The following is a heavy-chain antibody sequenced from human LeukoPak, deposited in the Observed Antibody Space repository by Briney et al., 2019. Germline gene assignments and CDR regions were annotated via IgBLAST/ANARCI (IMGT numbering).Heavy chain of an antibody. D-gene: IGHD6-13*01. CDR2: IRYDGSNK. V-gene: IGHV3-30*02. Sequence: PGGPLRLSCAASGFTFSSYGMHWVRQAPGKGLEWVAFIRYDGSNKYYADSVKGRFTISRDNSKNTLYLQMNSLRAEDTAVYYCAKDRIAAAVPFDYWGRGTLVTVSS. J-gene: IGHJ4*02. CDR3: AKDRIAAAVPFDY. CDR1: GFTFSSYG.